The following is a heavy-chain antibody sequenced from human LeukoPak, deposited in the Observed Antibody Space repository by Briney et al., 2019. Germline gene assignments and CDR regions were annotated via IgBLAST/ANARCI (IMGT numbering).Heavy chain of an antibody. J-gene: IGHJ4*02. D-gene: IGHD6-19*01. CDR3: ARGVIAVAGIYFDY. V-gene: IGHV4-34*01. CDR1: GGSFSGYY. Sequence: PSETLSLTCAVYGGSFSGYYWGWIRQPPGKGLEWIGEINHSGSTNYNPSLKSRVTISVDTSKNQFSLKLSSVTAADTAVYYCARGVIAVAGIYFDYWGQGTLVTVSS. CDR2: INHSGST.